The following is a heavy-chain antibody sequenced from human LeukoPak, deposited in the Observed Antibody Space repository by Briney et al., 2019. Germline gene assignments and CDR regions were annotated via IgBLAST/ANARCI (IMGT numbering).Heavy chain of an antibody. Sequence: ASVKVSCKASGYTFTGYYMHWVRQAPGQGLEWMGIINPSGGSTSYAQKFQGRVTMTRDTSTSTVYMELSSLRSEDTAVYYCARVGFRSTMVRGVVGYFDYWGQGTLVTVSS. D-gene: IGHD3-10*01. J-gene: IGHJ4*02. CDR1: GYTFTGYY. CDR3: ARVGFRSTMVRGVVGYFDY. V-gene: IGHV1-46*01. CDR2: INPSGGST.